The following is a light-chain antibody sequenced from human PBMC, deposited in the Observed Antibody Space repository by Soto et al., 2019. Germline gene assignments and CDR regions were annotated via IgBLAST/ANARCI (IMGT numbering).Light chain of an antibody. CDR1: SSDVGGYSY. Sequence: QSALTQPASVSGSPGQSIAISCTGTSSDVGGYSYVSWYQQQPGKAPKLVFSDVSNRPSGVSDRFSGSKSGNTASLTISGLQTEDEADYYCASYTTSSTYVFGTGTKLTV. CDR3: ASYTTSSTYV. V-gene: IGLV2-14*01. CDR2: DVS. J-gene: IGLJ1*01.